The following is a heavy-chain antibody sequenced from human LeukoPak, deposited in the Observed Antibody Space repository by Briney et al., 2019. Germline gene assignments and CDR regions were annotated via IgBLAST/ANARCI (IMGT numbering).Heavy chain of an antibody. D-gene: IGHD5-18*01. CDR1: GGSISSGSYY. CDR3: ARTATDSYGYEGWFDP. J-gene: IGHJ5*02. Sequence: PSQTLSLTCTVSGGSISSGSYYWSWIRQPAGKGLEWIGRIYTSGSTNYNPSLKSRVTISVDTSKNQFSLKLSSVTAADTAVYYCARTATDSYGYEGWFDPWGQGTLVTVSS. V-gene: IGHV4-61*02. CDR2: IYTSGST.